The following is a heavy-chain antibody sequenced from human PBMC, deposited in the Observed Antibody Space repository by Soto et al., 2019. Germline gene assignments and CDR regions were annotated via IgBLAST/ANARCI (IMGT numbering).Heavy chain of an antibody. D-gene: IGHD6-13*01. CDR1: GGSISSFY. CDR2: IYIGGRN. Sequence: KTAETLSLTCTVSGGSISSFYCSWIPQPAGKGLEWIGRIYIGGRNNYNPSLKSRVTMSVDTSKNQFSLRLSSVTAADTAMYYCARGSSRWDYWGQGTLVTVPS. J-gene: IGHJ4*02. CDR3: ARGSSRWDY. V-gene: IGHV4-4*07.